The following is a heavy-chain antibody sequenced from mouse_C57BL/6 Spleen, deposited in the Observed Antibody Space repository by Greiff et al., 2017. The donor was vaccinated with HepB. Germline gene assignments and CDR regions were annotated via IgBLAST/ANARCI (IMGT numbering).Heavy chain of an antibody. V-gene: IGHV5-6*01. J-gene: IGHJ2*01. CDR1: GFTFSSYG. CDR3: ARHREVDC. CDR2: ISSGGSYT. D-gene: IGHD3-3*01. Sequence: VQLKESGGDLVKPGGSLKLSCAASGFTFSSYGMSWVRQTPDKRLEWVATISSGGSYTYYPDSVKGRFTISRDNAKNTLYLQMSSLKSEDTAMYYCARHREVDCWGQGTTLTVSS.